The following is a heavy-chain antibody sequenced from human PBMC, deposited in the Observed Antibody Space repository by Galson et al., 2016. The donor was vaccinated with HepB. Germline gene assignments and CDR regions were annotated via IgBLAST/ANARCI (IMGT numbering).Heavy chain of an antibody. J-gene: IGHJ4*02. CDR2: INPSGGST. D-gene: IGHD6-19*01. CDR1: GYTFSSYY. CDR3: ARDGGSGWFGSFDY. Sequence: SVKVSCKASGYTFSSYYMHWVRQAPGPGLEWMGIINPSGGSTSYAQKFQGRVTITADEATGTAYMELNSLRSDDTAVYFCARDGGSGWFGSFDYWGQGALVIGSS. V-gene: IGHV1-46*01.